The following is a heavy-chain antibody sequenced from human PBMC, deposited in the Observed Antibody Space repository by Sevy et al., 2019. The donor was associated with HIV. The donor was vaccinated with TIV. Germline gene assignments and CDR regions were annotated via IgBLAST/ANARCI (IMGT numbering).Heavy chain of an antibody. J-gene: IGHJ4*02. CDR2: IQYDGSNK. CDR1: GFSFSSYG. V-gene: IGHV3-30*02. Sequence: GGSLRLSCAASGFSFSSYGMHWVRQAPGKGLEWMSYIQYDGSNKDYADSVKGRFTISRDNSKNTLYLQMNSLRVEDTAVYYCAREGCTKPHDYWGQGTLVTVSS. D-gene: IGHD2-8*01. CDR3: AREGCTKPHDY.